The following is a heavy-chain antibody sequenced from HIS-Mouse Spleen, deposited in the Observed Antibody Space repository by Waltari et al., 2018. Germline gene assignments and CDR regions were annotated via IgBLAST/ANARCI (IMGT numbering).Heavy chain of an antibody. J-gene: IGHJ2*01. D-gene: IGHD6-13*01. V-gene: IGHV4-39*07. CDR2: IYYSGST. CDR1: GGSISSSSYY. CDR3: AREIPYSSSWYDWYFDL. Sequence: QLQLQESGPGLVKPSETLSLTCTVSGGSISSSSYYGGWIRQPPGKGLEGIGSIYYSGSTSYNPSVTSRVTISVDTSKNPFSLKLSSVTAADTAVYYCAREIPYSSSWYDWYFDLWGRGTLVTVSS.